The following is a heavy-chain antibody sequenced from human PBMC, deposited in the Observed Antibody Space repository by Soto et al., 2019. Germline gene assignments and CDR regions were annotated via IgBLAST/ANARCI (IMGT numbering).Heavy chain of an antibody. Sequence: GGSLRLSCAASGFTFSSYAMHWVRQAPGKGLEWVAVISYDGSNKYYADSVKGRFTISRDNSKNTLYLQMNSLRAEDTAVYYFARGITRIVVVTSMDVWGQGTTVTVSS. CDR1: GFTFSSYA. J-gene: IGHJ6*02. CDR3: ARGITRIVVVTSMDV. V-gene: IGHV3-30-3*01. D-gene: IGHD3-22*01. CDR2: ISYDGSNK.